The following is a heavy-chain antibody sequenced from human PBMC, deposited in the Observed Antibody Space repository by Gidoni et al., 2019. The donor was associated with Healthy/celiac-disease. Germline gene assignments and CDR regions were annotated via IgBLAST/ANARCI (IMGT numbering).Heavy chain of an antibody. CDR3: ARRSQAALGIVGATYIFDY. CDR2: ISYDGSNK. D-gene: IGHD1-26*01. CDR1: GFTFRTFA. Sequence: QVQLVESGGGVVQPGRSLRLSCAASGFTFRTFAMHWVRQAPGKGLEWVAVISYDGSNKYYADSVKGRFTISRDKSKNTLYLQMNSLRAEDTAVYYCARRSQAALGIVGATYIFDYWGQGTLVTVSS. V-gene: IGHV3-30-3*01. J-gene: IGHJ4*02.